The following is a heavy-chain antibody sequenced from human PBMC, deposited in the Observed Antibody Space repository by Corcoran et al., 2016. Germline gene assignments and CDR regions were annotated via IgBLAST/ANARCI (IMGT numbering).Heavy chain of an antibody. J-gene: IGHJ6*02. D-gene: IGHD2-15*01. CDR2: IYAGDSDT. CDR3: ARQDSRGYYYYGLDV. CDR1: GYAFTNYW. V-gene: IGHV5-51*01. Sequence: EVQLVQSGAEVKKPGESLKISCMGSGYAFTNYWIGWVRQMPGKGLEWMGIIYAGDSDTRYSPSFQGQVTISVDESINTAYLQWSSLKASDTATYYCARQDSRGYYYYGLDVWGQGTTVTVSS.